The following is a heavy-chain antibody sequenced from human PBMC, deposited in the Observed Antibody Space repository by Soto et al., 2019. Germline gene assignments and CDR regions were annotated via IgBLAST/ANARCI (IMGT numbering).Heavy chain of an antibody. CDR2: INPSGGST. D-gene: IGHD6-13*01. J-gene: IGHJ5*02. CDR3: ARDLHIAAAGTKWFDP. Sequence: ASVKVSGKASGCTFTSYYMHWVRQAPGQGLEWMGIINPSGGSTSYAQKFQGRVTMTRDTSTSTVYMELSSLRSEDTAVYYCARDLHIAAAGTKWFDPWGQGTLVTVSS. CDR1: GCTFTSYY. V-gene: IGHV1-46*01.